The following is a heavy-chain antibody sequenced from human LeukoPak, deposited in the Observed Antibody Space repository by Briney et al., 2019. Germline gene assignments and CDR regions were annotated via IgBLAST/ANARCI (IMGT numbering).Heavy chain of an antibody. CDR1: GYTFTSYD. CDR3: ARGGPTYYDFWSGYAYGYYYYMDV. V-gene: IGHV1-8*03. Sequence: ASVKVSCKASGYTFTSYDINWVRQATGQGLEWMGWMNPNSGNTGYAQKFQGRVTITRNTSISTAYMELSSLRSEDTAVYYCARGGPTYYDFWSGYAYGYYYYMDVWGKGTTVTVSS. CDR2: MNPNSGNT. J-gene: IGHJ6*03. D-gene: IGHD3-3*01.